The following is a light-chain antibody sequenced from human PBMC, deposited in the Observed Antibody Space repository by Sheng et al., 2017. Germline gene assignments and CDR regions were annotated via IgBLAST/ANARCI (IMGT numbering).Light chain of an antibody. J-gene: IGLJ2*01. CDR3: AAWDDSLSGVV. V-gene: IGLV1-47*01. Sequence: LTQPPSASGTPGQRVTISCSGSSSNIGSNYVYWYQQLPGTTPKLLIYRNNQRPSGVPDRFSGSKSGTSASLAISGLRSEDEADYYCAAWDDSLSGVVFGGGTKLTVL. CDR2: RNN. CDR1: SSNIGSNY.